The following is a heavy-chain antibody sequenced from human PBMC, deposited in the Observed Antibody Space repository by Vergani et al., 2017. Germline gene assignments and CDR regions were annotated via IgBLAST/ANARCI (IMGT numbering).Heavy chain of an antibody. CDR3: AREGYCTNGVCFTLFDV. CDR1: GGSISSGDYY. J-gene: IGHJ4*02. V-gene: IGHV4-30-4*08. CDR2: IYYSGST. Sequence: QVQLQESGPGLVKPSQTLSLTCTVSGGSISSGDYYWNWIRQPPGKGLEWIGYIYYSGSTYYNPSLKSRVTISIDTSTHQFSLNLRSVTAADTAVYYCAREGYCTNGVCFTLFDVWGQGALVTVSS. D-gene: IGHD2-8*01.